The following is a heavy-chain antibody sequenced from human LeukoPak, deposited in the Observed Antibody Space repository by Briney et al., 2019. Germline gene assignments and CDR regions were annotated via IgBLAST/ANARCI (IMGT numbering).Heavy chain of an antibody. D-gene: IGHD3-3*01. CDR3: ARGGITIFGVATYLDV. J-gene: IGHJ6*03. CDR2: IWYDGSNE. V-gene: IGHV3-30*04. CDR1: GFTFSTYA. Sequence: GRSLRLSCVPSGFTFSTYAMYWVRQAPGKGLEWVAVIWYDGSNEHYADSAKGRFTISRDDSENTLDLQMNSLRTEDTAVYYCARGGITIFGVATYLDVWGKGTTVIVSS.